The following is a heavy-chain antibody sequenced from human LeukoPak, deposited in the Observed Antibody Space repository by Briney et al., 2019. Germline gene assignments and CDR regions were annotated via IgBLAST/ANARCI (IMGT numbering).Heavy chain of an antibody. J-gene: IGHJ4*02. CDR2: IKQDGSEK. V-gene: IGHV3-7*05. Sequence: RGGSLRLSCAASGFTFSSYLMRWVRQPPGKGLEWVANIKQDGSEKYYVESVKGRFTASRDNAKNLLYLQMNSLRAEDTAVYYCARSRGLDFWGQGTLVTVSS. CDR1: GFTFSSYL. CDR3: ARSRGLDF.